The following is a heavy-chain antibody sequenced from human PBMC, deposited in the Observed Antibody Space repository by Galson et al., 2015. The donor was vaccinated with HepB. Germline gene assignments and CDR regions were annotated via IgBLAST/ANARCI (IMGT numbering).Heavy chain of an antibody. Sequence: SLRLSCAASGFTFSNAWMSWVRQAPGKGLEWVGRIKSKTDGGTTDYAAPVKGRFTISRDDSKNTLYLQMNSLETGDTAVYYCAPSMVRGVTGHFDYWGQGTLVTVSS. CDR2: IKSKTDGGTT. CDR3: APSMVRGVTGHFDY. CDR1: GFTFSNAW. D-gene: IGHD3-10*01. J-gene: IGHJ4*02. V-gene: IGHV3-15*01.